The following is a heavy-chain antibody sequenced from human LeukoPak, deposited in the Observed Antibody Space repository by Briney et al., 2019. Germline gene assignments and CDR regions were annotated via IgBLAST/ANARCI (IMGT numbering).Heavy chain of an antibody. CDR3: AKGKSYYMDV. V-gene: IGHV3-23*01. CDR2: ISGGGGTT. Sequence: GGSLRPSCAASGFTFSTSAMSWVRQAPGKGLEWVSAISGGGGTTYYADSVKGRFTISRDNSKNTLYLQMNSLRADDTAVYYCAKGKSYYMDVWGEGTTVTVSS. CDR1: GFTFSTSA. J-gene: IGHJ6*03.